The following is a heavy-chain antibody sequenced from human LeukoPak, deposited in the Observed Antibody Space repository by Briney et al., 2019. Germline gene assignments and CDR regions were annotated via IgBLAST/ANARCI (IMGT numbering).Heavy chain of an antibody. CDR1: GFTLSSYA. V-gene: IGHV3-23*01. CDR3: ARVGATYYFDY. J-gene: IGHJ4*02. CDR2: ISGSGGST. Sequence: GGSLRLSCAASGFTLSSYAMSWVRQAPGKGLEWASAISGSGGSTYYADSVKGRFTISRDNSKNTLYLQMNSLRAEDTAVYYCARVGATYYFDYWGQGTLVTVSS. D-gene: IGHD1-26*01.